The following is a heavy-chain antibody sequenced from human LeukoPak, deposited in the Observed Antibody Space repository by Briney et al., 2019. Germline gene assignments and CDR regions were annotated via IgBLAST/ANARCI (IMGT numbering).Heavy chain of an antibody. CDR3: ARGLRRIVVVTGHNWFDP. CDR2: INHSGST. D-gene: IGHD2-21*02. V-gene: IGHV4-34*01. CDR1: GFTFSSYA. J-gene: IGHJ5*02. Sequence: PGGSLRLSCAASGFTFSSYAMSWIRQPPGKGLEWIGEINHSGSTNYNPSLKSRVTISVDTSKNQFSLKLSSVTAADTAVYYCARGLRRIVVVTGHNWFDPWGQGTLVTVSS.